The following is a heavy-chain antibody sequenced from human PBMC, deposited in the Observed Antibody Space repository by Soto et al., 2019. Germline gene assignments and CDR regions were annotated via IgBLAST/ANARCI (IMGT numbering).Heavy chain of an antibody. CDR3: ARGYCSSTSCYVGGYYYYYMDV. J-gene: IGHJ6*03. CDR1: GFTFDDYA. Sequence: PGGSLRLSCAASGFTFDDYAMHWVRQAPGKGLEWVSGISWNSGSIGYADSVKGRFTISRDNAKNSLYLQMNSLRAEDTAVYYCARGYCSSTSCYVGGYYYYYMDVWGKGTTVTVSS. D-gene: IGHD2-2*01. V-gene: IGHV3-9*01. CDR2: ISWNSGSI.